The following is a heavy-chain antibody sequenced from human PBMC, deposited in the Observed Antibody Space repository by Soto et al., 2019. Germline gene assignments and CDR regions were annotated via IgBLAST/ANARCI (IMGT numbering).Heavy chain of an antibody. V-gene: IGHV1-18*01. D-gene: IGHD3-10*01. CDR3: ARGVGSGSYYNQYNWFDP. CDR2: ISAYNGNS. J-gene: IGHJ5*02. Sequence: QVQLVQSGAEVKKPGASVKVSCKASGSTFTNYGISWVRQAPGQGLERVGWISAYNGNSKYAQKFHGRVTMTTDTSTSTAYMELRSLSSDDTAVYYCARGVGSGSYYNQYNWFDPWGQGTLVTVSS. CDR1: GSTFTNYG.